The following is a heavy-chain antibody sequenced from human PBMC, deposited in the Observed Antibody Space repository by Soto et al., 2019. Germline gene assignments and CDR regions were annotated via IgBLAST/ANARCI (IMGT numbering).Heavy chain of an antibody. V-gene: IGHV4-4*07. Sequence: SETLSLTCTVSGGSISSYYWSWIRQPAGKGLEWVGRIYTSGTTHYNPSLKSRVTVSVDTSKNQLSLKLTSVTAADTAVYFCAGDQGYYYDGMDVWGQGTTVTAP. CDR1: GGSISSYY. J-gene: IGHJ6*02. CDR2: IYTSGTT. CDR3: AGDQGYYYDGMDV. D-gene: IGHD3-22*01.